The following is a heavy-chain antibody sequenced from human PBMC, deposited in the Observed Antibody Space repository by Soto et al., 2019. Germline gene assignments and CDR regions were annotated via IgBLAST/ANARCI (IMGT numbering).Heavy chain of an antibody. J-gene: IGHJ5*02. D-gene: IGHD1-1*01. Sequence: QVQLQESGPGLVKPSETLSLTCTVSGASISGYYWSWIRKSAEKGLEWIGRIYATGTTDYNPSLKSRVMMSVDTSKKQFSLKLRSVTAADTAVYYCVRDGTKTLRDWFDPWGQGISVTVSS. CDR1: GASISGYY. CDR2: IYATGTT. V-gene: IGHV4-4*07. CDR3: VRDGTKTLRDWFDP.